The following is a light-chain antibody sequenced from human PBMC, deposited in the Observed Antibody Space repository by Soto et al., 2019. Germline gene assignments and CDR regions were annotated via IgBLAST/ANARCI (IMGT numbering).Light chain of an antibody. V-gene: IGKV1-5*03. J-gene: IGKJ1*01. CDR3: QQCHFYWT. CDR1: QTIGNW. CDR2: NVS. Sequence: DIPMTQSPSTLPASVGDRVTITCRASQTIGNWLAWYQQKPGKVPKLLIYNVSSLESGVPSRFSGSGSGTDFTLTISSLQPDDFATYYCQQCHFYWTFGQGTKVEIK.